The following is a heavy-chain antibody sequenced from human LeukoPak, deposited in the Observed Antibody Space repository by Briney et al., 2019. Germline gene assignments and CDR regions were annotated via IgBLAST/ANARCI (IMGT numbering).Heavy chain of an antibody. CDR3: ARGLYGDYVPDAFDI. CDR1: GYTFTSYA. D-gene: IGHD4-17*01. J-gene: IGHJ3*02. Sequence: GASVKVSCKASGYTFTSYAMHWVRQAPGQRLEWMGWINAGNGNTNYSQKFQGRVTITRDTSAGTAYMELSSLRSEDTAVYYCARGLYGDYVPDAFDIWGQGTMVTVSS. CDR2: INAGNGNT. V-gene: IGHV1-3*01.